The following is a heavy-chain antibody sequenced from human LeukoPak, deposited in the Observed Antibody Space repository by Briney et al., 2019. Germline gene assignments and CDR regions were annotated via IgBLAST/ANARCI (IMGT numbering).Heavy chain of an antibody. D-gene: IGHD5-12*01. CDR3: ARTSGYSGYDY. CDR2: IKQDGSEK. V-gene: IGHV3-7*02. Sequence: GGSLRLSCAASGFPFDNYGMAWVRQAPGKGLEWVANIKQDGSEKYYVDSVKGRFTISRDNAKNSLYLQMNSLRAEDTAVYYCARTSGYSGYDYWGQGTLVTVSS. CDR1: GFPFDNYG. J-gene: IGHJ4*01.